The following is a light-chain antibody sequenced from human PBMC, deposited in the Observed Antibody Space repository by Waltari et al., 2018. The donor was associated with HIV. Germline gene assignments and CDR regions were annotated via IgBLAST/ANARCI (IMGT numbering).Light chain of an antibody. CDR3: QQDYPTPIT. CDR1: QSFLNSFDNENY. Sequence: DFVMTQSPDSLAVSLGERATINCKTRQSFLNSFDNENYLAWYQQKPGQPHKLLIYWASTRETGVPDRFSGSGSGTDFTLTISSLQAEDVAVYYCQQDYPTPITFGQGTRLEIK. V-gene: IGKV4-1*01. J-gene: IGKJ5*01. CDR2: WAS.